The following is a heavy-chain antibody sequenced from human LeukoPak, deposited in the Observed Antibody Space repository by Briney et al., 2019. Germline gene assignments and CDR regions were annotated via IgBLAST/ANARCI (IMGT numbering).Heavy chain of an antibody. CDR1: GFTFSNYA. CDR3: ARAEGATMLDY. V-gene: IGHV3-23*01. CDR2: ISGSGDST. Sequence: PGGSLRLSCAASGFTFSNYAMGWVRLAPGKGLEWVSTISGSGDSTYYADSVKDRFAIFRDNSKNSLYLQMNSLRAEDTAVYYCARAEGATMLDYWGQGTLVTVSS. D-gene: IGHD5-12*01. J-gene: IGHJ4*02.